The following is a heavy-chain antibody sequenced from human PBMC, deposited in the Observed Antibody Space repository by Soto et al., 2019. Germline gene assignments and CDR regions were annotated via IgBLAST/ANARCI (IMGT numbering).Heavy chain of an antibody. CDR3: ARESGPLPKAFYYGMDV. J-gene: IGHJ6*02. CDR1: GFTVISNY. Sequence: VGSLRLSCAASGFTVISNYMSCFLQSPVKGLEWVSVIYSGGSTYYADSVKGRFTISRDNSKNTLYLQLNSLRAEDTAVYYCARESGPLPKAFYYGMDVWGQGTTVTVSS. V-gene: IGHV3-53*01. CDR2: IYSGGST.